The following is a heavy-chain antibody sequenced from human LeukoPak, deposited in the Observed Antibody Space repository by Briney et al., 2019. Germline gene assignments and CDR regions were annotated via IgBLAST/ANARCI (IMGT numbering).Heavy chain of an antibody. CDR3: ATSRESGGWFDP. Sequence: ASVKVSCKASGYTFTSYDINWVRQATGQGLEWMGWMNPNSGNTGYAQKFQGRVTMTRNTSISTAYMELSSLRSEDPAVYYCATSRESGGWFDPWGQGTLVTVSS. J-gene: IGHJ5*02. CDR1: GYTFTSYD. D-gene: IGHD3-10*01. V-gene: IGHV1-8*01. CDR2: MNPNSGNT.